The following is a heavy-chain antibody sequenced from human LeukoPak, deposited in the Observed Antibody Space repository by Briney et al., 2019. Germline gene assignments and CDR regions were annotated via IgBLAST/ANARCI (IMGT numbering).Heavy chain of an antibody. V-gene: IGHV1-46*01. CDR3: ARDPSVSGYSFGYFDY. D-gene: IGHD5-18*01. CDR2: INPSGGTT. J-gene: IGHJ4*02. Sequence: GASVKVSCKASGYTFTSYYMHWVRQAPGQGLELMGIINPSGGTTSYAQKFQGRVTMTRDTSTSTVYMDLSRLRFEDTAVYYCARDPSVSGYSFGYFDYWGQGTLVTVSS. CDR1: GYTFTSYY.